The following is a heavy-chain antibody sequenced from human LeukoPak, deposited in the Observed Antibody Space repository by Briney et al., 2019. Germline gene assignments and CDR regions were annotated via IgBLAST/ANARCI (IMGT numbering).Heavy chain of an antibody. V-gene: IGHV3-30*03. J-gene: IGHJ4*02. Sequence: GRSLRLSCAASGFTFSNSGMHWVRQAPGKGLEWVTIISYDGGNKYYADSVRGRFTVSRDNAKNSLYLQMNSLRAEDTAVYYCARDRGRAASPLGIDYWGQGTLVTVSS. CDR3: ARDRGRAASPLGIDY. CDR1: GFTFSNSG. D-gene: IGHD3-10*01. CDR2: ISYDGGNK.